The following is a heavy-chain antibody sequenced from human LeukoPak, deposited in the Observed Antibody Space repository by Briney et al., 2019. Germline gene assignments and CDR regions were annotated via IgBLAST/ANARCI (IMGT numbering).Heavy chain of an antibody. CDR3: AKDTSSSWFPHPFDY. V-gene: IGHV3-23*01. D-gene: IGHD6-13*01. Sequence: PGGSLRLSCAASGFTFSSYGMSWVRQAPGKGLEWVSAISGSGGSTYYADSVKGRFTISRDNSKNTLYLQMNSLRAEDTAVYYCAKDTSSSWFPHPFDYWGQGTLVTVSS. CDR2: ISGSGGST. J-gene: IGHJ4*02. CDR1: GFTFSSYG.